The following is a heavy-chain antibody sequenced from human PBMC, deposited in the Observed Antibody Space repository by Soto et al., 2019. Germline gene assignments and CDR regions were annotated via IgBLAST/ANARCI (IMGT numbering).Heavy chain of an antibody. J-gene: IGHJ4*02. CDR3: ARSRRVVVAATLAYYFGY. Sequence: QVQLVQSGAEVKKPGASVKVSCKASGYTFTSYDINWVRQATGQGLEWMGWMNPNSGNTGYAQKFQDRVTMTRNTAISTAYMELSSLRSEDTAVYYCARSRRVVVAATLAYYFGYWGQGTLVTVSS. V-gene: IGHV1-8*01. CDR1: GYTFTSYD. CDR2: MNPNSGNT. D-gene: IGHD2-15*01.